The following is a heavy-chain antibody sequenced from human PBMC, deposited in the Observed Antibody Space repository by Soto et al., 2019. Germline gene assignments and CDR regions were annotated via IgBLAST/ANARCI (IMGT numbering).Heavy chain of an antibody. CDR2: INSDGSST. Sequence: GGSLRLFCAVSGSTFSNDWMHWVRQAPGKGLVWVSHINSDGSSTNYADFVKGRFTIARDNAKNTVYLQMNSLRAEDTAVYYCARDRSYSLDVWGQGTTVTVSS. CDR1: GSTFSNDW. CDR3: ARDRSYSLDV. V-gene: IGHV3-74*01. J-gene: IGHJ6*02.